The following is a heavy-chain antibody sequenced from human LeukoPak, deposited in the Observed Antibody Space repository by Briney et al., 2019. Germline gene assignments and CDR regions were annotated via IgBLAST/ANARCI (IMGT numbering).Heavy chain of an antibody. D-gene: IGHD3-3*01. Sequence: GGSLRLSCAVSGFIFSNYAMNWVRQAPGRGLEWVSAISGSGGSTYYADSVKGRFTISRDNSKNTLYLQMNSLRAEDTALYYCARVVYDFWSAYDYWGQGTLVTVSS. V-gene: IGHV3-23*01. J-gene: IGHJ4*02. CDR1: GFIFSNYA. CDR2: ISGSGGST. CDR3: ARVVYDFWSAYDY.